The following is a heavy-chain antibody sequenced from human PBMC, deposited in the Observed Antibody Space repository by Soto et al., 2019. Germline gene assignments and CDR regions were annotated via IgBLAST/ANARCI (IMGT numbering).Heavy chain of an antibody. V-gene: IGHV3-7*01. CDR3: ARYDYGDYYYYYYMDV. CDR1: GFTFSTYA. CDR2: IKQDGSEK. D-gene: IGHD4-17*01. J-gene: IGHJ6*03. Sequence: PWGSLRLSCAASGFTFSTYAMSWVRQAPGKGLEWVANIKQDGSEKYYVDSVKGRFTISRDNAKNSLYLQMNSLRAEDTAVYYCARYDYGDYYYYYYMDVWGKGTTVPVSS.